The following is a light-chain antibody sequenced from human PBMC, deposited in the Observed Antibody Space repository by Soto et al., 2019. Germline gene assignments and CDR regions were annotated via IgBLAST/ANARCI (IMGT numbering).Light chain of an antibody. CDR1: SSDVGFYKY. J-gene: IGLJ2*01. V-gene: IGLV2-14*03. CDR2: EVS. Sequence: QSALTQPASVSGSPGQSITISCTGTSSDVGFYKYVSWYQQHPGKAPNLMIYEVSNRPSGVSNRFSGSKSGNTASLTISGLQAEDEAYYYCSSYTSSSTVVFGGGTKLTVL. CDR3: SSYTSSSTVV.